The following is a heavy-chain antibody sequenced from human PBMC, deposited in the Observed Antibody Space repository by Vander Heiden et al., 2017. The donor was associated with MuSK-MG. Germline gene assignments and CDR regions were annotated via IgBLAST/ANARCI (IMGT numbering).Heavy chain of an antibody. CDR3: ARDRGEGEPMDV. D-gene: IGHD3-16*01. CDR2: IIPILGLA. Sequence: HVQLVQPGAEVKKPGSSLEVPCKASGGTFSSYAFSWVRQAPGQGLEWVGRIIPILGLASYAQKFQDRVTITADKSTSTAYMELTGLRYEDTAVYYCARDRGEGEPMDVWGQGTTVTVSS. V-gene: IGHV1-69*04. CDR1: GGTFSSYA. J-gene: IGHJ6*02.